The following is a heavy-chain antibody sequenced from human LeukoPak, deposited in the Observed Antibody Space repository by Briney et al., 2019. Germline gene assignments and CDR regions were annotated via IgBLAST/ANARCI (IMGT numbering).Heavy chain of an antibody. V-gene: IGHV3-48*03. CDR3: ARDLGDYVGYDASDI. CDR1: GFTFSSYE. J-gene: IGHJ3*02. Sequence: GGSLRLSCAASGFTFSSYEMNWVRQAPGQGLEWVSYITSTGSTMYYADSVKGRFTISRDNAKNSLYLQMNSLRAEDTAVYYCARDLGDYVGYDASDIWGQGTRVTVYS. D-gene: IGHD4-17*01. CDR2: ITSTGSTM.